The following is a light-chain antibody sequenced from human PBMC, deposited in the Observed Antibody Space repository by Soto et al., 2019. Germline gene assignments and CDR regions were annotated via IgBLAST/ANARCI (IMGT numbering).Light chain of an antibody. J-gene: IGKJ3*01. Sequence: EIVLTQSPATLSLSPGERATLSCRASQSVSSYLACYQQKPCQAPSLLIYEASNEATGIPPRFSGSGSGTYFSLTISSREPEEFAVYYCQQRSNGGTFGPGNKVAIK. CDR2: EAS. CDR1: QSVSSY. V-gene: IGKV3-11*01. CDR3: QQRSNGGT.